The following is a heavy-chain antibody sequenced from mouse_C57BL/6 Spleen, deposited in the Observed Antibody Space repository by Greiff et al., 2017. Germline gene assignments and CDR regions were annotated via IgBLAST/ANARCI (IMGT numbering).Heavy chain of an antibody. CDR3: ARSRMVDFDY. CDR2: IDPSDSYT. J-gene: IGHJ2*01. CDR1: GYTFTSYW. Sequence: QVQLQQPGAELVKPGASVKLSCKASGYTFTSYWMQWVKQRPGRGLEWIGEIDPSDSYTNYSQKFKGKATLTVDPSSCTAYMQLSSLTSEDSAVYYCARSRMVDFDYWGQGTTLTVSS. D-gene: IGHD2-10*02. V-gene: IGHV1-50*01.